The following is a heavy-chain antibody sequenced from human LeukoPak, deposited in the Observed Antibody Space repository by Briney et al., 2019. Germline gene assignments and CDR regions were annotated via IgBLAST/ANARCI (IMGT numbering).Heavy chain of an antibody. J-gene: IGHJ4*02. CDR1: GGSISSYY. Sequence: PSETLSLTCTVSGGSISSYYWSWIRQPPGKGLEWIGYIYYSGSTNYNPSLKSRVTISVDTSKNQFSLKLSSVTAADTAVYYCAREGRMVRGVIPPGYWGQGTLVTVSS. CDR3: AREGRMVRGVIPPGY. V-gene: IGHV4-59*12. D-gene: IGHD3-10*01. CDR2: IYYSGST.